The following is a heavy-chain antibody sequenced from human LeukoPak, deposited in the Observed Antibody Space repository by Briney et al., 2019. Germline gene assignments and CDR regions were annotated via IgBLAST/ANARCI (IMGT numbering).Heavy chain of an antibody. V-gene: IGHV1-2*02. Sequence: ASVKVSCKASGYIFTGYYMHWVGQAPGQGLEWMGWINPNSGVTNYPQNFQGRVTMTRDTSISTAYMELSRLRSDDTAVYYCAREGDSDYGDYCFDYWGQGTLVTVSS. CDR1: GYIFTGYY. D-gene: IGHD4-17*01. CDR3: AREGDSDYGDYCFDY. CDR2: INPNSGVT. J-gene: IGHJ4*02.